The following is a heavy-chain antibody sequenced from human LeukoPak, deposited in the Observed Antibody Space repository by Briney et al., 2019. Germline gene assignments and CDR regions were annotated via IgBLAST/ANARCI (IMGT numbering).Heavy chain of an antibody. CDR3: ARLNYYDGSGYQSVPH. Sequence: PGGSLRLSCAASGFTFSGYEMNWVRQAPGKGLECIAYISHTSDTINYADSVKGRFTISRDNAKNSLYLQMNSLRADDTAVYYCARLNYYDGSGYQSVPHWGQGTLVTLSS. CDR1: GFTFSGYE. CDR2: ISHTSDTI. J-gene: IGHJ1*01. D-gene: IGHD3-22*01. V-gene: IGHV3-48*03.